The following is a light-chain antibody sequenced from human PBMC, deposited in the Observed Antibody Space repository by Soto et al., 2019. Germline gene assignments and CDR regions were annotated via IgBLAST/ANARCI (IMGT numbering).Light chain of an antibody. CDR2: GAS. CDR1: QSVSNNY. CDR3: QQYGSSGT. J-gene: IGKJ1*01. V-gene: IGKV3-20*01. Sequence: EIVLTQAPDTLTLSPGERATLSCRASQSVSNNYLAWYQQKPGQAPRLLIYGASNRATGIPDRFSGSGSGTDFTLTISRLEPEDFAVYYCQQYGSSGTFGQGTKVDIK.